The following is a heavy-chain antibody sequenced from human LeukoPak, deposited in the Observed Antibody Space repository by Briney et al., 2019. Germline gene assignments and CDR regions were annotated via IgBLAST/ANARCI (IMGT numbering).Heavy chain of an antibody. CDR2: IYHSGTT. D-gene: IGHD6-19*01. CDR1: GGSIRSNNYY. Sequence: SQTLSLTRTVSGGSIRSNNYYWGWIRQPPGNGLEWIGSIYHSGTTYYNPSLKRRVTISMDTSKNQSSLKLRSVTAADTAIYYWVNSSPGGGWLVSGNFDYWGQGTLVTVSS. J-gene: IGHJ4*02. V-gene: IGHV4-39*01. CDR3: VNSSPGGGWLVSGNFDY.